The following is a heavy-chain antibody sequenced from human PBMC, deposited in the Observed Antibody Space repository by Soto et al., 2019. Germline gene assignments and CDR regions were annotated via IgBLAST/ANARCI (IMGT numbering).Heavy chain of an antibody. D-gene: IGHD4-17*01. J-gene: IGHJ4*02. CDR1: GYTFSSPA. CDR3: ARDHGGYGTFDY. CDR2: ISSSGVT. V-gene: IGHV1-18*04. Sequence: QVRLVQSGPEVKKPEASVKVSCKASGYTFSSPAISWVRQAPGQGPEWMGWISSSGVTNYAQNFQGRVTLTVDSSTTTAYMEVRSLSSDDTAIYYGARDHGGYGTFDYWGQGTLGTVSS.